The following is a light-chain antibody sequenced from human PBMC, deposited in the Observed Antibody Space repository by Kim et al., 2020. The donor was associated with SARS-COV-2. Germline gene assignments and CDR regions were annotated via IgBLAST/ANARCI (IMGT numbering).Light chain of an antibody. Sequence: CPGERATPACRASHGVGNNLAWYQQKPGQAPRLRIYRASIRASGIPARFSGSGSGTEFTLTISSLQSEDFAIYYCQQHNDWPRTFGQGTKVDIK. CDR1: HGVGNN. V-gene: IGKV3D-15*01. J-gene: IGKJ1*01. CDR2: RAS. CDR3: QQHNDWPRT.